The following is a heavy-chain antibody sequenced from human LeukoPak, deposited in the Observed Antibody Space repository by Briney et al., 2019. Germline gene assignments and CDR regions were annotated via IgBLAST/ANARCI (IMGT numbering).Heavy chain of an antibody. J-gene: IGHJ6*03. Sequence: PGGSLRLSCAASGFTFSSYGMHWVRRAPGKGLEWVAFTRNDGSNRYYADSMKGRFTISRDNSKNTLYLQMNSLRAEDTAVYYCAKDIGYSNNYYYMDVWGRGTTVTVSS. D-gene: IGHD4-11*01. CDR2: TRNDGSNR. V-gene: IGHV3-30*02. CDR3: AKDIGYSNNYYYMDV. CDR1: GFTFSSYG.